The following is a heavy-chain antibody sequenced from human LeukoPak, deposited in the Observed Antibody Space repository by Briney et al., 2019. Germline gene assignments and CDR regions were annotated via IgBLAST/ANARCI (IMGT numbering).Heavy chain of an antibody. CDR1: GLTFSFYA. CDR3: ARGESKYSGYDSDSY. Sequence: PGGSLRLSCAASGLTFSFYAMHWVRQAPGKGLEWVAVISYDGSNKYYADSVKGRFTISRDNSKNTLYLQMNSLRAEDTAVYYCARGESKYSGYDSDSYWGQGTLVTVSS. V-gene: IGHV3-30-3*01. CDR2: ISYDGSNK. J-gene: IGHJ4*02. D-gene: IGHD5-12*01.